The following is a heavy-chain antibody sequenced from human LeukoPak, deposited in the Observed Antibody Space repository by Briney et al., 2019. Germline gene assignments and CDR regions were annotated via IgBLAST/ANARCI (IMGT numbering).Heavy chain of an antibody. CDR2: IRYDGSNK. CDR3: ARDLAAVAGDAFDI. Sequence: PGGSLRLSCAASGFTFSSYGMHWVRQAPGKGLEWVAFIRYDGSNKYYADSVKGRFTISRDNSKNTLYLQMGSLRAEDMAVYYCARDLAAVAGDAFDIWGQGTMVTVSS. CDR1: GFTFSSYG. V-gene: IGHV3-30*02. D-gene: IGHD6-19*01. J-gene: IGHJ3*02.